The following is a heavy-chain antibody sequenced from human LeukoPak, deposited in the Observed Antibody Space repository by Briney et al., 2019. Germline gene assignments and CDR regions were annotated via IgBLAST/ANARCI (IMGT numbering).Heavy chain of an antibody. D-gene: IGHD5-18*01. J-gene: IGHJ4*02. CDR3: ARVHRGYSYGRLDY. Sequence: GGSLRLSCAAAGFTFSSYAMNWVRQAPGKGLEWVSYISSSSDTIDYADSVKGRFTSSRDNAKNSLYLQMNSLRDEDTAVYYCARVHRGYSYGRLDYWGQGTLVTVSS. CDR1: GFTFSSYA. CDR2: ISSSSDTI. V-gene: IGHV3-48*02.